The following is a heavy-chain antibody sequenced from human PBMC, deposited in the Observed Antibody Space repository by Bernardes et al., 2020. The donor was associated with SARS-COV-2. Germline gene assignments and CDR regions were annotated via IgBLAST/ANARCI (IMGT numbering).Heavy chain of an antibody. CDR2: ISYAGTTN. Sequence: GGSLRLSCAASVFTFSTYAMHWVRQAPGKGLEWVAIISYAGTTNYNADSVKGRFTITRDNSKNTLFLQMNSLTTEDTAVYYCAREWEEYTSSLFDFWGQGTLVTVSS. J-gene: IGHJ4*02. V-gene: IGHV3-30-3*01. CDR1: VFTFSTYA. CDR3: AREWEEYTSSLFDF. D-gene: IGHD6-6*01.